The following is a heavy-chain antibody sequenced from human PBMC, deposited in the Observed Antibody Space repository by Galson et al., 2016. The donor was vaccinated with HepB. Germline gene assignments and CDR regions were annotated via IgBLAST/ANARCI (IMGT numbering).Heavy chain of an antibody. D-gene: IGHD6-19*01. Sequence: CAISGDSVSSNSAAWNWIRQSPSRGLEWLGGTYYRSKWYNEYAVSVKSRITINPDTSKNQFSLQLNSVTPEDTAVYYCASDLREALAGTGYYYYGLDVWGQGTTVTVSS. CDR1: GDSVSSNSAA. CDR2: TYYRSKWYN. CDR3: ASDLREALAGTGYYYYGLDV. J-gene: IGHJ6*02. V-gene: IGHV6-1*01.